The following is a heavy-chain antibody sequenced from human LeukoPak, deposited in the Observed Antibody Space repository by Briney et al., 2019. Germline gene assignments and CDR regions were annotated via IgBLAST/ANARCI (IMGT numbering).Heavy chain of an antibody. Sequence: GESLKISCAASGFTFSSYAMSWVRQAPGKGLEWVSAISGSGGSTYYADSVKGRFTISRDNSKNTLYLQMNSLRAEDTAVYYCAKKVPGYSSSWYDYWGQGTLVTVSS. V-gene: IGHV3-23*01. CDR1: GFTFSSYA. CDR3: AKKVPGYSSSWYDY. CDR2: ISGSGGST. J-gene: IGHJ4*02. D-gene: IGHD6-13*01.